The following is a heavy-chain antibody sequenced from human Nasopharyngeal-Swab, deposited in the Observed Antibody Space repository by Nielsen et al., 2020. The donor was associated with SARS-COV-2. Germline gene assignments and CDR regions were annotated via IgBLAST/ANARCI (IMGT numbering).Heavy chain of an antibody. D-gene: IGHD6-13*01. CDR1: VYTFTSYY. Sequence: ASVKVSCKASVYTFTSYYMHWVRQAPGQGLEWMGIINPSGGSTNYAQKFQGRVTITADESTSTAYMELSSLRSEDTAVYYCATGKLAAANLWGTYYYYMDVWGKGTTVTVSS. CDR3: ATGKLAAANLWGTYYYYMDV. J-gene: IGHJ6*03. V-gene: IGHV1-46*01. CDR2: INPSGGST.